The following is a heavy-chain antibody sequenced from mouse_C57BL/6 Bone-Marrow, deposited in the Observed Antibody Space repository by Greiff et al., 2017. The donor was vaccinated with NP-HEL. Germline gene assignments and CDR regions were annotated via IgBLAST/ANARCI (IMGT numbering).Heavy chain of an antibody. CDR3: ARGRIKGIMDY. V-gene: IGHV5-17*01. Sequence: EVMLVESGGGLVKPGGSLKLSCAASGFTFSDYGMHWVRQAPEKGLEWVAYISSGSSTIYYADTVKGRFTISRDNAKNTLFLQMTSLRSEDTAMYYCARGRIKGIMDYWGQGTSVTVSS. D-gene: IGHD2-4*01. CDR1: GFTFSDYG. J-gene: IGHJ4*01. CDR2: ISSGSSTI.